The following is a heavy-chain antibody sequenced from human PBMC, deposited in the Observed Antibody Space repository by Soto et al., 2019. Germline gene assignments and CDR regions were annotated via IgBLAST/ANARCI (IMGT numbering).Heavy chain of an antibody. Sequence: DVQLVESGGGLVQPGGSLRLSCAASGFTFSSSWMHWVRQAPGKGLVWVSRINSGASTTNYADSVKGRFTISRDNAKNPLYLHMDSLTADDTAGYYCARGPTGWFGYDYWGQGTLVTVSS. CDR1: GFTFSSSW. V-gene: IGHV3-74*01. CDR2: INSGASTT. D-gene: IGHD3-10*01. CDR3: ARGPTGWFGYDY. J-gene: IGHJ4*02.